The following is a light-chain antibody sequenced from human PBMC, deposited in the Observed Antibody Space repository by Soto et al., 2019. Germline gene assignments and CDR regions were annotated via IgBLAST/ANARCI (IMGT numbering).Light chain of an antibody. CDR2: KAS. CDR1: QTISSW. J-gene: IGKJ1*01. CDR3: QHYNSYSEA. Sequence: IHSAQAPSTRWGSVVDRVSISCRASQTISSWLAWYQQKPGKAPKLLIYKASTLKSGVPSRFSGSGSGTEFTLTISSLQPDDFATYYCQHYNSYSEAFGQGTKVDIK. V-gene: IGKV1-5*03.